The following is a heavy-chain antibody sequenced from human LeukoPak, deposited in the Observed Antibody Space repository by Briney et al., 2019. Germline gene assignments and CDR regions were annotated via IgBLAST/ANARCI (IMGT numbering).Heavy chain of an antibody. CDR2: INHSGST. CDR1: GGSFSGYY. CDR3: ASRGWGARYSSSYFRYYFDY. D-gene: IGHD6-13*01. Sequence: PSETLSLTCAVYGGSFSGYYWSWIRQPPGKGLEWIGEINHSGSTNYNPSLKSRVTISVDTSKNQFSLKLSSVTAADTAVYYCASRGWGARYSSSYFRYYFDYWGQGTLVTVSS. J-gene: IGHJ4*02. V-gene: IGHV4-34*01.